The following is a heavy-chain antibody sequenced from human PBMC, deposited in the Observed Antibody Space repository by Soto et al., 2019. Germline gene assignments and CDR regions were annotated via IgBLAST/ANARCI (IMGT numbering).Heavy chain of an antibody. D-gene: IGHD2-2*01. J-gene: IGHJ4*02. V-gene: IGHV3-49*03. CDR2: IRSKAYGVTT. CDR1: GFNFGDYA. Sequence: GGYLRLSCTASGFNFGDYAMSWFRQAPGKGLEGVGFIRSKAYGVTTYYAASVKGRFTISRDDSKIIAYLQMNSMEIEDIAVYYCTRDPHDQSLRYLGQRTLGT. CDR3: TRDPHDQSLRY.